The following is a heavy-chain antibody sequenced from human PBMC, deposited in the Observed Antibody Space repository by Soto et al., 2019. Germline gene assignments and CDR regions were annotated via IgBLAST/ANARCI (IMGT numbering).Heavy chain of an antibody. Sequence: QVQLVESGGGVVQPGRSLRLSCAASGFTFSSYGMHWVRQAPGKGLEWVAIISYDGSNKYYGDSVKGRFTISRDNSKNTLYLKRNGLRAGDRAVYYCAKEKGRSLAGGMDVGGQGTTVTVSS. J-gene: IGHJ6*02. V-gene: IGHV3-30*18. CDR1: GFTFSSYG. D-gene: IGHD6-19*01. CDR3: AKEKGRSLAGGMDV. CDR2: ISYDGSNK.